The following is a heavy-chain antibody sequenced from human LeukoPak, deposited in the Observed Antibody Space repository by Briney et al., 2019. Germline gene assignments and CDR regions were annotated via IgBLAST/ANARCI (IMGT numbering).Heavy chain of an antibody. J-gene: IGHJ4*02. CDR3: AREGTVTAYNFDF. Sequence: GGSVRLFCAASGFTFSSYWMSWVRQAPGKGLEWVANIKYTGTEIYYVGSVKGRFTLSRDNAKNSLFLQMNSLRVEDTAVYYCAREGTVTAYNFDFWGQGTLVTVSS. CDR1: GFTFSSYW. D-gene: IGHD4-17*01. V-gene: IGHV3-7*04. CDR2: IKYTGTEI.